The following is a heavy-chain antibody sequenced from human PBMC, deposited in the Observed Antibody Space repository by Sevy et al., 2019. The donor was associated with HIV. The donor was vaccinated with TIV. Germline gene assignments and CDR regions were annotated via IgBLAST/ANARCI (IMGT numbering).Heavy chain of an antibody. J-gene: IGHJ5*01. CDR3: AKGIGYSNGWYSWFDS. V-gene: IGHV3-9*01. CDR1: GFTFDDYA. D-gene: IGHD6-19*01. CDR2: SSWDSGSI. Sequence: GGSLRLSCVASGFTFDDYAMHWVRQAPGKGPEWVSGSSWDSGSIGYAESVKGRFTISRDNAKNSLYLQMNSLRVEDTALYYCAKGIGYSNGWYSWFDSWGQGTLVTVSS.